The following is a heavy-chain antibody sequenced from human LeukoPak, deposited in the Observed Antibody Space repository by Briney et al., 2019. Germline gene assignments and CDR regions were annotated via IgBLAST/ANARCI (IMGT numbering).Heavy chain of an antibody. J-gene: IGHJ4*02. CDR1: GFTFSSYG. CDR2: ISGSGGST. Sequence: GGTLRLSCAASGFTFSSYGMSWVRQAPGKGLEWVSAISGSGGSTYYADSVKGRFTISRDNSKNTLYLQMNSLRAEDTAVYYCAKAGSYYDILTGYYGPQPNYFDYWGQGTLVTVSS. CDR3: AKAGSYYDILTGYYGPQPNYFDY. V-gene: IGHV3-23*01. D-gene: IGHD3-9*01.